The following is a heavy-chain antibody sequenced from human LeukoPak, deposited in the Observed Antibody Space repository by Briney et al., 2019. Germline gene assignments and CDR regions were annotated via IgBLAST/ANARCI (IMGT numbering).Heavy chain of an antibody. Sequence: ASVKVSCKASGYTFTNYGISWVRQAPGQGLEWVGWISAYNGNPNYAQNLQGRVTVTTDTSTSTAYMELRSLRSDDTAVYHCARDGGSDLFDYWGQGTLVTVSS. J-gene: IGHJ4*02. CDR1: GYTFTNYG. CDR3: ARDGGSDLFDY. V-gene: IGHV1-18*01. CDR2: ISAYNGNP. D-gene: IGHD4-23*01.